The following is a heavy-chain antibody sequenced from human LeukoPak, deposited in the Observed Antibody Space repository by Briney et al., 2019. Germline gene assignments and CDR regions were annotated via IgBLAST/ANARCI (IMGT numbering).Heavy chain of an antibody. V-gene: IGHV3-23*01. Sequence: GGSLRLSCAASGLTFSSYAMSWVRQAPGKGLEWVSAISGSAGSTYYADSVRGRFTISRDNSQNTLYLQMDSLRAEDTALYYCAKEYSGYDFDYWAREPWSPSPQ. CDR2: ISGSAGST. CDR3: AKEYSGYDFDY. D-gene: IGHD5-12*01. J-gene: IGHJ4*02. CDR1: GLTFSSYA.